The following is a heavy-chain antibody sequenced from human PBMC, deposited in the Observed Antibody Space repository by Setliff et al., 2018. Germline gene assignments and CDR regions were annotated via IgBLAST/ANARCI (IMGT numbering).Heavy chain of an antibody. D-gene: IGHD5-12*01. Sequence: SETLSLTCSVLGDSLSSGTQYWAWIRQPPGKGLEWIGNINYSGSTYYNPSLKSQVTMSVDASKNQVSLKVTSVTAEDTAVYYCAKVDIDYIMTRDNTWQYLFYMDVWGRGTTVTVSS. V-gene: IGHV4-39*01. CDR2: INYSGST. CDR3: AKVDIDYIMTRDNTWQYLFYMDV. J-gene: IGHJ6*03. CDR1: GDSLSSGTQY.